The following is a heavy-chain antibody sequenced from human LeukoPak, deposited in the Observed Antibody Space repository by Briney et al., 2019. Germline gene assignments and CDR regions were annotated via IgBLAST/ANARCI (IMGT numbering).Heavy chain of an antibody. CDR2: IYYSGST. D-gene: IGHD6-13*01. J-gene: IGHJ4*02. V-gene: IGHV4-59*01. Sequence: PSETLSLTCTVSGGSISSYYWSWIRQPPGKGLEWIGYIYYSGSTNYNPSLKSPVTISVDTSKNQFSLKLSSVTAADTAVYYCASYSSSWYYFDYWGQGTLVTVSS. CDR1: GGSISSYY. CDR3: ASYSSSWYYFDY.